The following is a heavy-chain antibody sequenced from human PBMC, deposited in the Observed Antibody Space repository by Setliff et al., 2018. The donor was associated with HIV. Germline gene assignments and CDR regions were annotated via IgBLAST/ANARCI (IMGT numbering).Heavy chain of an antibody. J-gene: IGHJ4*02. CDR1: GYSISSDYY. Sequence: PSETLSLTCSVSGYSISSDYYWGWLRQSPGKGLDWIGTIYHSGSTYYNPALKSRVTISVDPSTELFSLRLTSVTAADTALYYCARVDTILQFFDYWGQGIAVTVSS. CDR3: ARVDTILQFFDY. V-gene: IGHV4-38-2*01. D-gene: IGHD5-18*01. CDR2: IYHSGST.